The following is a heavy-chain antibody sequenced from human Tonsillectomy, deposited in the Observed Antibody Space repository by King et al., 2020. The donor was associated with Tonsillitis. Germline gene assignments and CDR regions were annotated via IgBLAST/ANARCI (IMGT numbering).Heavy chain of an antibody. Sequence: QLVQSGGGLVQPGGSLRLSCADSGFTFSSYAMSWVRQAPGKGLEWVSALTNRGGSTYYADSVKGRFTISRDNSKNTLYLQMNSLRAEDTAVYYCATGTAGGYWGQGTLVTVSS. CDR1: GFTFSSYA. CDR3: ATGTAGGY. CDR2: LTNRGGST. J-gene: IGHJ4*02. D-gene: IGHD1-14*01. V-gene: IGHV3-23*04.